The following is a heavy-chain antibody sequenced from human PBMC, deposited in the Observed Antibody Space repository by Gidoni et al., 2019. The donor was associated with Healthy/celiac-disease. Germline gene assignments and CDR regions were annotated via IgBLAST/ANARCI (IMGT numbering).Heavy chain of an antibody. J-gene: IGHJ6*02. CDR1: GFTFSDYY. CDR3: ARDSSGQLGDDYGMDV. Sequence: QVQLLESGGGLVKPGVSLRLSCAASGFTFSDYYMSWIRQAAGKGLWWVSYISSSGRTIYDADSVRGGFTIARENAKNSLYLQMNRLRDEDTAVYYGARDSSGQLGDDYGMDVWGQGTTVTVYS. V-gene: IGHV3-11*01. D-gene: IGHD6-6*01. CDR2: ISSSGRTI.